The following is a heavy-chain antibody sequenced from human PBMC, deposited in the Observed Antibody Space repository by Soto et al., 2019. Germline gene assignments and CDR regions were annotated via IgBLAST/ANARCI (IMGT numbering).Heavy chain of an antibody. D-gene: IGHD5-12*01. V-gene: IGHV4-59*08. Sequence: SETLSLTCTVSGGSISSYYWSWIRQPPGKGLEWIGYIYYSGSTNYNPSLKSRVTISVDRSKNQFSLKLSSVTAADTAVHFCARHLKGCGYVDYHYYGIDVCTQRTTVPVS. J-gene: IGHJ6*02. CDR3: ARHLKGCGYVDYHYYGIDV. CDR2: IYYSGST. CDR1: GGSISSYY.